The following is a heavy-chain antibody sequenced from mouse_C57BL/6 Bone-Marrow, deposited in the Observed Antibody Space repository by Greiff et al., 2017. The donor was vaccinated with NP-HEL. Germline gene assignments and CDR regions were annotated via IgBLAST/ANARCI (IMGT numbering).Heavy chain of an antibody. Sequence: VQLVESGAELVRPGASVKLSCKASGYNFPSYGISWVKQRTGQGLEWIGEIYPRSGNTYYNEKFKGKATLTADKSSSTAYMELRSLTSEDSAVYFCARYYGSPWYFDVWGTGTTVTVSS. J-gene: IGHJ1*03. CDR1: GYNFPSYG. CDR3: ARYYGSPWYFDV. D-gene: IGHD1-1*01. CDR2: IYPRSGNT. V-gene: IGHV1-81*01.